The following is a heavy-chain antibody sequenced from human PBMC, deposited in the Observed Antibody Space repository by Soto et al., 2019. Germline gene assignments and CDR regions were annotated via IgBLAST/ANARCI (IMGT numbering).Heavy chain of an antibody. D-gene: IGHD3-10*01. CDR1: GYTFTNHG. J-gene: IGHJ6*03. V-gene: IGHV1-18*04. Sequence: QVELVQSGVEVKKPGASVKVSCKASGYTFTNHGLSWVRQAPGQGLEWMGWISASNGDTNYAQKFLGRVTVTTDTSKSTGYMELRSLKSEDTAVYYCARIVRGSKIDYSYYMDVWGKGTTVIVSS. CDR3: ARIVRGSKIDYSYYMDV. CDR2: ISASNGDT.